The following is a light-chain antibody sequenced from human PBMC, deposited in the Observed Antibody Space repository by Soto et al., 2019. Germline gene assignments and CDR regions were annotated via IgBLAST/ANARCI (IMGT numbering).Light chain of an antibody. CDR1: QSVSSSY. J-gene: IGKJ4*01. V-gene: IGKV3-20*01. CDR2: AAS. Sequence: EIVLTQSPGTLSLSPGERATLSCRASQSVSSSYLAWYQQKPGQAPRLLNFAASSRATGIPDRFSGSGSGTDFTLTISRLEPEDFAVYYCQQYGSPLLLTFGGGTKVEIK. CDR3: QQYGSPLLLT.